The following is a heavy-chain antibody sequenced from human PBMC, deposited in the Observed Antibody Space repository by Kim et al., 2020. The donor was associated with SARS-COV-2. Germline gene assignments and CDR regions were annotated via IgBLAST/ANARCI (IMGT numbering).Heavy chain of an antibody. J-gene: IGHJ4*02. CDR3: ARSEGYDSCGYPSADY. CDR2: INAGYGTA. V-gene: IGHV1-69*05. CDR1: GYTFTSYA. Sequence: SVKVSCKASGYTFTSYAISWVRQAPGQGLEWMGGINAGYGTANYAQKFQGRVTITTDESASTAYMELSSLRSEDTAVYYCARSEGYDSCGYPSADYCGQGALVTVSS. D-gene: IGHD3-22*01.